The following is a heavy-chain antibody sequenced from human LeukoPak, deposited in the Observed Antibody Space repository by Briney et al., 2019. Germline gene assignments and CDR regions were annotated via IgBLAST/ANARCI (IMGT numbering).Heavy chain of an antibody. V-gene: IGHV3-49*04. J-gene: IGHJ6*03. CDR1: GFTFGDYA. CDR2: IRSKAYGGTT. D-gene: IGHD6-19*01. Sequence: GGSLRLSCTASGFTFGDYAMSWVRQAPGKGLEWVGFIRSKAYGGTTEYAASVKGRFTISRDDSKSIAYLQMNSLKTEDTAVYYCTREGIDSSGWTPYYYYYYYMDVWGKGTTVTVSS. CDR3: TREGIDSSGWTPYYYYYYYMDV.